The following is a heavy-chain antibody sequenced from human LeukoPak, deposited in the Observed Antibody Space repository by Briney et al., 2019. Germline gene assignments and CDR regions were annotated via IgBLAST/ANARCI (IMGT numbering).Heavy chain of an antibody. J-gene: IGHJ4*02. CDR2: ISSSSSTI. Sequence: GGSLRLSCAASGFTFSSYSMKWVRQAPGKGLEWVSYISSSSSTIYYADSVKGRFTISRDNAKNSLYLQMNSLRDEDTAVYYCARVGYCSSTSCYKTFDYWGQGTLVTVSS. D-gene: IGHD2-2*02. CDR3: ARVGYCSSTSCYKTFDY. CDR1: GFTFSSYS. V-gene: IGHV3-48*02.